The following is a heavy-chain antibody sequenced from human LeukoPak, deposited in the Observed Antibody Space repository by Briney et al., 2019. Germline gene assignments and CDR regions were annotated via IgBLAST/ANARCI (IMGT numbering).Heavy chain of an antibody. Sequence: SETLSLTCTVSGGSISSSSYYWGWIRQPPGKGLEWIGSIYYSGSTYYNPSLKSRVTISVDTSKNQFSLKLNSVTAADTAVYYCARSSEGRYYYDSSGYSYYYYYMDVWGKGTTVTISS. CDR1: GGSISSSSYY. CDR2: IYYSGST. D-gene: IGHD3-22*01. V-gene: IGHV4-39*07. CDR3: ARSSEGRYYYDSSGYSYYYYYMDV. J-gene: IGHJ6*03.